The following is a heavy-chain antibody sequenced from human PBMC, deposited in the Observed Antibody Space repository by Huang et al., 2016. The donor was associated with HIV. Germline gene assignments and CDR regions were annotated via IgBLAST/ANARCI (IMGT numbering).Heavy chain of an antibody. D-gene: IGHD4-4*01. Sequence: QVQLVESGGGVVQPGRSLRLSCFASGFSFSNYAVHWFRQAPGKGLEWVAVISYDGTRKYYADSVKGRFTVSRDNSKNTAYVQMNNPRGGDTAVYYCARAPEFGNYEFDQWGLGTLVTVSS. CDR1: GFSFSNYA. V-gene: IGHV3-30-3*01. J-gene: IGHJ4*02. CDR2: ISYDGTRK. CDR3: ARAPEFGNYEFDQ.